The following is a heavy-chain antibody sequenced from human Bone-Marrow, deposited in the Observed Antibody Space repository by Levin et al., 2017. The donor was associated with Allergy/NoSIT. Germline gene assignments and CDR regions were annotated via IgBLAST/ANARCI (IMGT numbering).Heavy chain of an antibody. CDR1: GFTFSSHA. Sequence: PGGSLRLSCAASGFTFSSHAMTWVRQAPGKGLEWVSSIKGSGSDTYYADSVKGWFTISRDNSKNTLYLQMNSLRAEDTAIYYCAKVVEQQLVRAAFDIWGQGTMVTVSS. CDR2: IKGSGSDT. D-gene: IGHD6-13*01. J-gene: IGHJ3*02. V-gene: IGHV3-23*01. CDR3: AKVVEQQLVRAAFDI.